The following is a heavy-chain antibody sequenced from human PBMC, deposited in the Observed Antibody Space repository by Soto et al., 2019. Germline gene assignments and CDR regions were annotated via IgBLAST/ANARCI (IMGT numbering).Heavy chain of an antibody. V-gene: IGHV4-59*01. CDR1: CGSISSYY. Sequence: PSETLSLTCTASCGSISSYYWSWIRQPPGKGLEWIGYIYYSGSTNYNPSLKSRVTISVDTSKNQFSLKLSSVTAADTAVYYCARAPDRIGYLGYWGQGTLVTVSS. CDR2: IYYSGST. J-gene: IGHJ4*02. D-gene: IGHD2-15*01. CDR3: ARAPDRIGYLGY.